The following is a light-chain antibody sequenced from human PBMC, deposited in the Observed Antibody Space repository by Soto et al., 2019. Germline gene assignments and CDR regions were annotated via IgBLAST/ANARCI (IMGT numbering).Light chain of an antibody. Sequence: EIVLTQSPGTLSLSPGERATLSCRASQSVSSSYLAWYQQKPGQAPRLLIYDASSRATGIPDRFSGSGSGTDFTLTISRLEPEDFAVYYCQQYGSSPPTFGPGTKVDIK. CDR2: DAS. CDR3: QQYGSSPPT. CDR1: QSVSSSY. V-gene: IGKV3-20*01. J-gene: IGKJ3*01.